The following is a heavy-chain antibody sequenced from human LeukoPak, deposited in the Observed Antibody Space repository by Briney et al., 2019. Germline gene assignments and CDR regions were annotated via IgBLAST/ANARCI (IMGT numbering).Heavy chain of an antibody. CDR3: ARILSGSYFGAFDI. CDR1: GYTFTSYG. D-gene: IGHD1-26*01. CDR2: ISAYNGNT. V-gene: IGHV1-18*01. Sequence: ASVKVSYKASGYTFTSYGISWVRQAPGQGLEWMGWISAYNGNTNYAQKLQGRVTMTTDTSTSTAYMELRSLRSDDTAVYYCARILSGSYFGAFDIWGQGTMVTVSS. J-gene: IGHJ3*02.